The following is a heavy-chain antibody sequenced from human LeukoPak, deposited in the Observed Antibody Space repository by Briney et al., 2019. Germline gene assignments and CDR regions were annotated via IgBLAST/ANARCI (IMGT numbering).Heavy chain of an antibody. D-gene: IGHD6-19*01. Sequence: SVKVSCKASGGTFSSYAISWVRQAPGQGLEWMGGIIPIFGTANYAQKFQGRVTITADESTSTAYMELSSLRSEDTAVYYCARDPSIAVAGWFDPWGQGTLVTVSS. CDR2: IIPIFGTA. V-gene: IGHV1-69*01. CDR1: GGTFSSYA. CDR3: ARDPSIAVAGWFDP. J-gene: IGHJ5*02.